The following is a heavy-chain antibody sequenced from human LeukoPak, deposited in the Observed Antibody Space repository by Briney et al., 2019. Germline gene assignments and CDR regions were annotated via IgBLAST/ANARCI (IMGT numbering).Heavy chain of an antibody. CDR1: GGSFSGYY. V-gene: IGHV4-34*01. CDR2: INHSGST. J-gene: IGHJ2*01. D-gene: IGHD2-2*01. Sequence: SETLSLTCAVYGGSFSGYYWSWIHQPPGKGPEWIGEINHSGSTNYNPSLKSRVTISVDTSKNQFSLKLSSGTAADTAVYYCAREGCSSTSCHGWFDLWGRGTLVTVSS. CDR3: AREGCSSTSCHGWFDL.